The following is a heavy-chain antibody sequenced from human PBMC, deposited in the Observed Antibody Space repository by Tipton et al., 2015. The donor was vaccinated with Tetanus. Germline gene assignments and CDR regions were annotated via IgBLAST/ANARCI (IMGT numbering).Heavy chain of an antibody. D-gene: IGHD3-16*01. V-gene: IGHV1-2*02. J-gene: IGHJ6*02. Sequence: QLVQSGAELKKPGASLKVSCKASGYTFTGYYMYWVRQAPGQGLEWVGWIDPNSGGTIYAQNFQGRVTMTRDTSISTVYMELSRLRSDDTAVYYCARDRGDYIFYGMDVGGPGTTVTVSS. CDR3: ARDRGDYIFYGMDV. CDR1: GYTFTGYY. CDR2: IDPNSGGT.